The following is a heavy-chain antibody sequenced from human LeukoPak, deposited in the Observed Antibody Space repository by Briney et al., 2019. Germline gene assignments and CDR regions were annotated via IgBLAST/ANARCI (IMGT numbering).Heavy chain of an antibody. CDR1: GCSISSSSYY. J-gene: IGHJ4*02. CDR3: ARHYRPDTVPSDY. CDR2: IYYSGST. V-gene: IGHV4-39*01. Sequence: SETLSLTCTVSGCSISSSSYYWGWIRQPPGKGLEWIGSIYYSGSTYYNPSLKSRVTISVDTSKNQFSPKLSSVTAADTAVYYCARHYRPDTVPSDYWGQGTLVTVSS. D-gene: IGHD4-17*01.